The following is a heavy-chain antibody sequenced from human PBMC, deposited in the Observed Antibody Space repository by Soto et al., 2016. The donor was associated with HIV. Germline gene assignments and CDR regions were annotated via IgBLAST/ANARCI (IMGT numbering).Heavy chain of an antibody. CDR1: GFTFSSYW. CDR3: AREYYSGFSIYFDN. D-gene: IGHD5-12*01. J-gene: IGHJ4*02. Sequence: EVQLVESGGDLVQPGGSLRLSCAASGFTFSSYWMHWVRQAPGKGLVWVSRINSDGSTTSYADSVKGRFTISRDNAKNTVYLQMNSLRAEDTAVYYCAREYYSGFSIYFDNWGQGTLVTSPQ. V-gene: IGHV3-74*01. CDR2: INSDGSTT.